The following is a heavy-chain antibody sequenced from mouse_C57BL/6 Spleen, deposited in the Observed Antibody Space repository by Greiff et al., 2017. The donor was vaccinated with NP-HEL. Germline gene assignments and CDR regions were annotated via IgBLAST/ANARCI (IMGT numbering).Heavy chain of an antibody. D-gene: IGHD1-1*01. CDR2: IDPSDSYT. V-gene: IGHV1-69*01. J-gene: IGHJ2*01. Sequence: VQLQQSGAELVMPGASVKLSCKASGYTFTSYWMHWVKQRPGQGLEWIGEIDPSDSYTNYNQKFKGKSTLTVDKSSSTAYMQLSSLTSEDSAVYYCARGRGITTAFFDYWGQGTTLTVSS. CDR1: GYTFTSYW. CDR3: ARGRGITTAFFDY.